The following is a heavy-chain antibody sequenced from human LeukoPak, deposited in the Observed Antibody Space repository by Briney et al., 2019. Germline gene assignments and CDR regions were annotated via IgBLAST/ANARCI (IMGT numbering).Heavy chain of an antibody. Sequence: GASVKVSCKASGYTFTSYDINWVRQATGQGLEWMGWMNPNSGNTGYAQKFQGRVTMTRNTSISTAYMELSSLRSEDTAVYYCARGAAAGTFSWFDPWGQGTLVTVSS. CDR3: ARGAAAGTFSWFDP. J-gene: IGHJ5*02. CDR1: GYTFTSYD. V-gene: IGHV1-8*01. D-gene: IGHD6-13*01. CDR2: MNPNSGNT.